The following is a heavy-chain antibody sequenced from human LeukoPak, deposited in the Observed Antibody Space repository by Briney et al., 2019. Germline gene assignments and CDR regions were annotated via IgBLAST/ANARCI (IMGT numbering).Heavy chain of an antibody. CDR2: INPDETII. J-gene: IGHJ5*02. Sequence: PGGSLRLSCVVSGFTYSNYWMHWVRHVPGKGPVWVSRINPDETIIDYADFVRGRFTISRDNAKNLLYLQMNGLRADDTALYYCAKDLSWNTADRWGQGTLVTVSS. CDR3: AKDLSWNTADR. V-gene: IGHV3-74*01. D-gene: IGHD1/OR15-1a*01. CDR1: GFTYSNYW.